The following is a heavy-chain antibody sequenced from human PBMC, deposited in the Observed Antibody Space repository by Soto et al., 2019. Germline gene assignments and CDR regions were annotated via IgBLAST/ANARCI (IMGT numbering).Heavy chain of an antibody. J-gene: IGHJ6*02. CDR3: ARDLDIVVVPAADYYGMDV. CDR2: IYYSGNT. Sequence: LSLTCTVSGGSISDYYWSWIRQPPGEGLEWIGYIYYSGNTNYNPSLKSRVTISEDTSKNQFSLKLSSVTAADTAVYYCARDLDIVVVPAADYYGMDVWGQGTTVTVSS. D-gene: IGHD2-2*03. V-gene: IGHV4-59*12. CDR1: GGSISDYY.